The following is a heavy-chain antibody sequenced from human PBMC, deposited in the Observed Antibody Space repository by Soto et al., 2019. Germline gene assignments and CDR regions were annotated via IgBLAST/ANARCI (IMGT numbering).Heavy chain of an antibody. CDR3: ARTAAVHYYDYGMAV. V-gene: IGHV1-69*01. CDR2: LLPIFGTA. CDR1: GGTFSSYA. D-gene: IGHD6-25*01. J-gene: IGHJ6*02. Sequence: QVQLVQSGAEVEKPGSSVTFACKASGGTFSSYAISRVRQAPGQGLEWMGGLLPIFGTANDAQTFQGRVTITGDESTSTAYMELSSLRSEDTGVYYCARTAAVHYYDYGMAVCGQGPTVPVSS.